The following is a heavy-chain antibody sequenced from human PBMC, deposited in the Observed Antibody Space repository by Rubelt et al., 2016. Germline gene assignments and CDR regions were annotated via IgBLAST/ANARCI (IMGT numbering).Heavy chain of an antibody. Sequence: QVPLQQWGAGLLKPSETLSLTCAGYGGSFSGYYWSWIRQPPGKGLEWIGEINHSGSTNYNPSLKSRVTISVDTSKNQFSLKLGSVTAADTAVYHCASRGRYYGSGSYPPRTGIVDYWGQGTLVTVSS. CDR2: INHSGST. D-gene: IGHD3-10*01. J-gene: IGHJ4*02. V-gene: IGHV4-34*01. CDR1: GGSFSGYY. CDR3: ASRGRYYGSGSYPPRTGIVDY.